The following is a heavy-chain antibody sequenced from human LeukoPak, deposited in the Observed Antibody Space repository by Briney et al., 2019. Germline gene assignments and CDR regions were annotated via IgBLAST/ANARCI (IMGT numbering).Heavy chain of an antibody. Sequence: ASVKVSCKSSGYTFTNYGVTWVRQAPGQGLEWIGYFNPDNGDTNYEQMFQDRVTLTTDTSTGTAFLELRRLKYDDTAVYYCARLLKQWRRFDYWGQGTLVTVSS. J-gene: IGHJ4*02. V-gene: IGHV1-18*01. CDR3: ARLLKQWRRFDY. CDR2: FNPDNGDT. D-gene: IGHD6-19*01. CDR1: GYTFTNYG.